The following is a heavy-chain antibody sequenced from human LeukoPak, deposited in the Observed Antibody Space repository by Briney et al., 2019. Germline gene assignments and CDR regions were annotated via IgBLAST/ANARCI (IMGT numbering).Heavy chain of an antibody. D-gene: IGHD3-22*01. Sequence: PGGSLRLSCAASGFTFSSYAMSWVRQAPGKGLEWVSAISGSGGSTYYADSVKGRFTISRDNSKNTLYLQMNSLRAEDTAVYYCAKDLQRDYYDSSGYIAFDIWGQGTMVTVSS. V-gene: IGHV3-23*01. CDR3: AKDLQRDYYDSSGYIAFDI. CDR2: ISGSGGST. CDR1: GFTFSSYA. J-gene: IGHJ3*02.